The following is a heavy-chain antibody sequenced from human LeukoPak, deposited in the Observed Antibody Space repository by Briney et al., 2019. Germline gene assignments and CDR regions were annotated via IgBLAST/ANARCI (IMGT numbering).Heavy chain of an antibody. Sequence: ASVKVSCKASGYIFSSYYMHWVRQAPGQGLEGMGWISAYNGNTNYAQKLQGRVTMTTDTSTSTAYMELRSLRSDDTAVYYCARDHYDSSVRLDYWGQGTLVTVSS. CDR2: ISAYNGNT. CDR3: ARDHYDSSVRLDY. J-gene: IGHJ4*02. CDR1: GYIFSSYY. V-gene: IGHV1-18*04. D-gene: IGHD3-22*01.